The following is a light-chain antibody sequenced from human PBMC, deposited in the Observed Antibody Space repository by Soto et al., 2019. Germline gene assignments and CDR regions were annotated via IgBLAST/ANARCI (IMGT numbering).Light chain of an antibody. J-gene: IGLJ1*01. CDR2: NNN. CDR3: AAWDDSLNGLV. CDR1: SSNIGSNT. V-gene: IGLV1-44*01. Sequence: QSVLTQPPSASGTPGQRVTISCSGSSSNIGSNTANWYQQLPGTAPKLLIYNNNQRPSGVPDRFSGSKSGTSASLAISGLQSEDEADYYCAAWDDSLNGLVFGTGTKLTVL.